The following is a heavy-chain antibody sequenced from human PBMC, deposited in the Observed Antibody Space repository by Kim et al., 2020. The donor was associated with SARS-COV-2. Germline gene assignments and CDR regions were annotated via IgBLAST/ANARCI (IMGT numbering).Heavy chain of an antibody. D-gene: IGHD4-17*01. V-gene: IGHV4-59*01. CDR1: GGSISSYY. Sequence: SETLSLTCTVSGGSISSYYWSWIRQPPGKGLEWIGYIYYSGSTNYNPSLKSRVTISVDTSKNQFSLKLSSVTAADTAVYYCAVDYGDYGECAFDIWGQGTMVTVSS. J-gene: IGHJ3*02. CDR2: IYYSGST. CDR3: AVDYGDYGECAFDI.